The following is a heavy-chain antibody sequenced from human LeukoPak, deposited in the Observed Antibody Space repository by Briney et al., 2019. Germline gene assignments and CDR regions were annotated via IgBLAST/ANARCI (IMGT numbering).Heavy chain of an antibody. Sequence: SQTLSLTCAISGDSVSSNSAAWNWLRQSPSRGLEWLGRTYYRYKWYNDYAVSVKSRININPDTSKNQFSLQLNSVTPEDTAVYYCARVRAALFDFWGQGTLVTVSS. V-gene: IGHV6-1*01. CDR2: TYYRYKWYN. CDR1: GDSVSSNSAA. CDR3: ARVRAALFDF. J-gene: IGHJ4*02.